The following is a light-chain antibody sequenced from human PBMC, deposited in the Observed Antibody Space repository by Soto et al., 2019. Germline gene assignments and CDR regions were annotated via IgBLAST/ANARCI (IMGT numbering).Light chain of an antibody. Sequence: QSALTQPRSVSGSPGQSVTISCTGTSSDVGGYNYVSWYQQHPGKAPKLMIYDVSKRPSGVPDRFSGSKSGNTASLTISGLQAEDEADYYCCSYAGSYTFGVFGTVTKLNVL. V-gene: IGLV2-11*01. CDR2: DVS. J-gene: IGLJ1*01. CDR3: CSYAGSYTFGV. CDR1: SSDVGGYNY.